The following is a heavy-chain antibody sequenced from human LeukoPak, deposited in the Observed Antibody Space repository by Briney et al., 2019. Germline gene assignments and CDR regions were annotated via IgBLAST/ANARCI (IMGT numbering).Heavy chain of an antibody. CDR2: INHSGST. D-gene: IGHD7-27*01. Sequence: SETLSLTCTVSGGSISSYYWSWIRQPPGKGLEWIGEINHSGSTNYNPSLKSRVTISVDTSKNQSSLKLSSVTAADTAVYYCARGPGDESVTEAFDIWGQGTMVTVSS. CDR1: GGSISSYY. CDR3: ARGPGDESVTEAFDI. V-gene: IGHV4-34*01. J-gene: IGHJ3*02.